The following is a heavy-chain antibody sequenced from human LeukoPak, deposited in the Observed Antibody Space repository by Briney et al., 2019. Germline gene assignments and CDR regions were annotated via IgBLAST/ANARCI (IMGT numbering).Heavy chain of an antibody. J-gene: IGHJ4*02. V-gene: IGHV1-69*05. CDR1: GCTFSSYA. CDR3: ARGLEEWELKY. CDR2: IIPIFGTA. Sequence: ASVKVSCRASGCTFSSYAISWVRQAPGQGLEWMGGIIPIFGTANYAQKFQGRVTITTDESTSTAYMELSSLRSEDTAVYYCARGLEEWELKYWGQGTLVTVSS. D-gene: IGHD1-26*01.